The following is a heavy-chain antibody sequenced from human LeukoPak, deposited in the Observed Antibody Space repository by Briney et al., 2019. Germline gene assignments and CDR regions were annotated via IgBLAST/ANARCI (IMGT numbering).Heavy chain of an antibody. J-gene: IGHJ4*02. CDR3: AIMHRYYDGSGYWGQ. D-gene: IGHD3-22*01. Sequence: GGSLRLSCAASGFTFSSYAMIWVGQAPGKGLECVSGISTSGGITSYADSVKGRFTISRDNPRNTLYMQMNSLRAEDTAVYYCAIMHRYYDGSGYWGQWGQGTLVTVSS. CDR2: ISTSGGIT. CDR1: GFTFSSYA. V-gene: IGHV3-23*01.